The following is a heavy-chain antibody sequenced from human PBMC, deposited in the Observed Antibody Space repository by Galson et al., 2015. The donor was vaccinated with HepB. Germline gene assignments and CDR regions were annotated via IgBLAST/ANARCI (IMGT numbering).Heavy chain of an antibody. V-gene: IGHV3-21*01. D-gene: IGHD5-12*01. CDR1: GFTFSSYS. Sequence: SLRLSCAASGFTFSSYSMNWVRQAPGKGLEWVSSISSSSSYIYYADSVKGRFTISRDNAKNSLYLQMNSLRAEDTAVYYCAGYPPGFGVRDDAFDIWGQGTMVTVSS. CDR2: ISSSSSYI. CDR3: AGYPPGFGVRDDAFDI. J-gene: IGHJ3*02.